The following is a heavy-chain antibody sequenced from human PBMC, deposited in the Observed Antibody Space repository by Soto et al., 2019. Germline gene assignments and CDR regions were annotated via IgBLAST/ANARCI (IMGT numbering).Heavy chain of an antibody. CDR2: IYHSGST. CDR1: GYSISSGYY. CDR3: ARDILYGMDV. V-gene: IGHV4-38-2*02. D-gene: IGHD2-15*01. Sequence: PSETLSLTCAVSGYSISSGYYWGWIRQPPGKGLEWIGSIYHSGSTYYNPSLKSRVTISVDTSKNQFSLKLSSVTAADTAVYYCARDILYGMDVWGQGTTVTVS. J-gene: IGHJ6*02.